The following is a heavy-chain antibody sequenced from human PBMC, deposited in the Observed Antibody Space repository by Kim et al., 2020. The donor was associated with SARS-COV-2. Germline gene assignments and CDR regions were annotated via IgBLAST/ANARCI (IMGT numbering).Heavy chain of an antibody. Sequence: ASVKVSCKASGYTFTSYAMHWVRQAPGQRLEWMGWINAGNGNTKYSQKFQGRVTITRDTSASTAYMELSSLRSEDTAVYYCASFYCSSTSCYEVGLDYWGQGTLVTVSS. CDR3: ASFYCSSTSCYEVGLDY. J-gene: IGHJ4*02. D-gene: IGHD2-2*01. V-gene: IGHV1-3*01. CDR1: GYTFTSYA. CDR2: INAGNGNT.